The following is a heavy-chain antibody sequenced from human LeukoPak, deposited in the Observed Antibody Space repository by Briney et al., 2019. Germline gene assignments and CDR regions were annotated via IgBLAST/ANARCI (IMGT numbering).Heavy chain of an antibody. D-gene: IGHD1-26*01. CDR1: GYTFTSYG. CDR2: ISAYNGNT. J-gene: IGHJ4*02. V-gene: IGHV1-18*01. Sequence: GASVKVSCKASGYTFTSYGLSWVRQAPGQGLEWMGWISAYNGNTNYAQKLQGRVTLTTDPSTSTAYMELRSLRSDDTAVYYCARAAYSGRSPYYFDYWGQGTLVTVSS. CDR3: ARAAYSGRSPYYFDY.